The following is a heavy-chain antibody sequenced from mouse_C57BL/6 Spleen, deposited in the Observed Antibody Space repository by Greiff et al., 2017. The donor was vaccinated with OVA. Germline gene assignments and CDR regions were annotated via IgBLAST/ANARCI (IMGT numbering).Heavy chain of an antibody. D-gene: IGHD2-5*01. CDR3: ARETRDYSNYVGGMDY. Sequence: QVQLQQPGAELVKPGASVKLSCKASGYTFTSYWMHWVKQRPGRGLEWIGRIDPNSGGTKYNEKFKSKATLTVDKPSSTAYMQLCSLTSKDSAVYYCARETRDYSNYVGGMDYWGQGTSVTVSS. J-gene: IGHJ4*01. CDR2: IDPNSGGT. V-gene: IGHV1-72*01. CDR1: GYTFTSYW.